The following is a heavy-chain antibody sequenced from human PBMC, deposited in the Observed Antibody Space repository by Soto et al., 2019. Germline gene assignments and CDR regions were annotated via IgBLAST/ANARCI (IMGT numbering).Heavy chain of an antibody. CDR1: GYTLNEVA. D-gene: IGHD4-17*01. CDR3: TTYHGDYNFDH. J-gene: IGHJ5*02. V-gene: IGHV1-24*01. Sequence: QVQLVQSGAEVKKPGASVKVSCIVSGYTLNEVAMHWVRQAPGKGLEWLGGFDPDEAETIYAQHFQGRVTMTADTSTDTVYMELSSLRSEDTALYFCTTYHGDYNFDHWGQGTLVTVSS. CDR2: FDPDEAET.